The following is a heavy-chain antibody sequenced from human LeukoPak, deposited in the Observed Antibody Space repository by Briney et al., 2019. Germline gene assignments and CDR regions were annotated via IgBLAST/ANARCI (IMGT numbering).Heavy chain of an antibody. V-gene: IGHV3-23*01. CDR2: ISGSGGST. D-gene: IGHD3-10*01. CDR1: GCTFSSYA. Sequence: PGGSLRLSCAASGCTFSSYAMSWVRQAPGKGLEWVSAISGSGGSTYYADSVKGRFTISRDNSKNTLYLQMNSLRAEDTAVYYCAKGFYYYGSGSRNFDYWGQGTLVTVSS. CDR3: AKGFYYYGSGSRNFDY. J-gene: IGHJ4*02.